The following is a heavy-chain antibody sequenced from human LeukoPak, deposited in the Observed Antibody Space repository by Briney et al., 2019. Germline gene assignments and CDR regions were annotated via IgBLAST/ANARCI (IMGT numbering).Heavy chain of an antibody. CDR3: AGDSTHDCGGDCYPPLDY. CDR2: ISAYNGYT. V-gene: IGHV1-18*01. J-gene: IGHJ4*02. CDR1: GYTFSIYG. Sequence: ASVKVSCKASGYTFSIYGITWVRQAPGQGLEWMGWISAYNGYTNYAQKVEGRVTMTTDTNTSTAYMELRSLRSDDTAVYYCAGDSTHDCGGDCYPPLDYWGQGTLVTVSS. D-gene: IGHD2-21*02.